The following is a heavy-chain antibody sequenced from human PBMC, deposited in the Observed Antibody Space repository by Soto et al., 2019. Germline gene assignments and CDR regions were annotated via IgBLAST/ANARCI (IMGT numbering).Heavy chain of an antibody. J-gene: IGHJ4*02. CDR1: GYRFTSYW. D-gene: IGHD3-22*01. V-gene: IGHV5-10-1*01. CDR3: ASNSYNDSSGYSHAPLGY. Sequence: PGESLKISCKGSGYRFTSYWINWVRQMPGKGLEWMGRIDPSDSYTNYSPSFQGHVTISADKSISTAYLQWSSLKASDTAMYYCASNSYNDSSGYSHAPLGYWGQGTLVTVSS. CDR2: IDPSDSYT.